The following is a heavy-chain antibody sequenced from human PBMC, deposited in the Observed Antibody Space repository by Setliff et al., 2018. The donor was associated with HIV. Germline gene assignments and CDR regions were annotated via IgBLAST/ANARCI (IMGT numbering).Heavy chain of an antibody. Sequence: SETLSLTCTVSGGSITSYYWNWIRQSPGKGLEWIGYIFDSGTTKYNPSLKGRVTISIDTSKNQFSLRLTSVTAADTAVYYCSRYYFGSASRNFYQFMDVWGKGTTVTVSS. V-gene: IGHV4-4*09. D-gene: IGHD3-10*01. CDR2: IFDSGTT. J-gene: IGHJ6*03. CDR3: SRYYFGSASRNFYQFMDV. CDR1: GGSITSYY.